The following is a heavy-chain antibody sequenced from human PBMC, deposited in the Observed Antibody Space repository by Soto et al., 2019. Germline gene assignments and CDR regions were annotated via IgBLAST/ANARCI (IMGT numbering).Heavy chain of an antibody. CDR1: GGSISSGDYY. V-gene: IGHV4-30-4*01. D-gene: IGHD5-18*01. Sequence: SETLSLTCTVSGGSISSGDYYWSRIRQPPGKGLEWIGYIYYSGSTYYNPSLKSRVTISVDTSKNQFSLKLSSVTAADTAVYYCARVGSYGYGMDVWGQGTTVTVSS. CDR3: ARVGSYGYGMDV. CDR2: IYYSGST. J-gene: IGHJ6*02.